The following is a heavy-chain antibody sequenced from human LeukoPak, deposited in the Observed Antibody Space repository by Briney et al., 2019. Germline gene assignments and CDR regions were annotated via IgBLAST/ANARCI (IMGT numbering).Heavy chain of an antibody. J-gene: IGHJ4*02. D-gene: IGHD1-26*01. V-gene: IGHV4-39*01. CDR3: ASSLVGATADFDY. CDR2: IYYSGST. Sequence: PSETLSLTCTISGGCISSSSYYWGWIRQPPGKGLEWIGSIYYSGSTYYNPSLKSRVTISVDTSKNQFSLKLSSVTAADTAVYYCASSLVGATADFDYWGQGTLVTVSS. CDR1: GGCISSSSYY.